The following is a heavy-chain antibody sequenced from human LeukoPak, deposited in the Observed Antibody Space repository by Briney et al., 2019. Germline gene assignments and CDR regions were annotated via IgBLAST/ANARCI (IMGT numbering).Heavy chain of an antibody. V-gene: IGHV3-9*01. CDR3: AKDISGSGSYYFDF. CDR2: ICWNSGKI. J-gene: IGHJ4*02. CDR1: GFTFDDYA. D-gene: IGHD1-26*01. Sequence: PGRSLRLSCTASGFTFDDYAMHWGRQAPGKGLEWVSAICWNSGKIGYADSVKGRFTISRDNAQNSLYLKRNSLRAEDTALYYYAKDISGSGSYYFDFWGQGTLVTVSS.